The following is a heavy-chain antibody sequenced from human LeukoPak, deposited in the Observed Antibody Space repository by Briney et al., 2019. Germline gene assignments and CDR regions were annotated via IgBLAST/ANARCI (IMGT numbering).Heavy chain of an antibody. D-gene: IGHD3-22*01. CDR3: ARVTGYMIEDYFDY. Sequence: SETLSLTCTVSGGSISSSNYYWDWIRQPPGKGLEWIGNIYYSGSTYYNPSLKSRVTISVDTSKNQFSLKLSSVTAADTAVYYCARVTGYMIEDYFDYWGQGTLVTVSS. V-gene: IGHV4-39*07. CDR1: GGSISSSNYY. J-gene: IGHJ4*02. CDR2: IYYSGST.